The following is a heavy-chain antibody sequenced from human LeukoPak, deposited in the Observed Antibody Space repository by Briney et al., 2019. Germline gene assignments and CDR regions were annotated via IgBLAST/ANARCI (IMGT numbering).Heavy chain of an antibody. CDR2: INHSGST. Sequence: PSETLSLTCAVYGGSFSGYYWSWIRQPPGKGLEWIGEINHSGSTNYNPSLKSRVTISVDTSKNQFSLKLSSVTAADTAVYYCARRSGALFRQINWFDPWGQGTLVNVSS. CDR3: ARRSGALFRQINWFDP. J-gene: IGHJ5*02. D-gene: IGHD2-21*01. CDR1: GGSFSGYY. V-gene: IGHV4-34*01.